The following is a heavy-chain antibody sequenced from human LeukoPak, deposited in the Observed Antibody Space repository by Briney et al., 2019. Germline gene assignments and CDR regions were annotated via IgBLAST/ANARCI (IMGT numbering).Heavy chain of an antibody. J-gene: IGHJ3*02. CDR3: ARDRWYYYDSSDYYHDAFDI. CDR2: ISYDGSNK. V-gene: IGHV3-30*04. CDR1: GFTFSSYA. D-gene: IGHD3-22*01. Sequence: GRSLRLSCAASGFTFSSYAMHWVRQAPGKGLEWVAVISYDGSNKYYADSVKGRFTISRDNSENTLYLQMNSLRAEDTAVYYCARDRWYYYDSSDYYHDAFDIWGQGTMVTVSS.